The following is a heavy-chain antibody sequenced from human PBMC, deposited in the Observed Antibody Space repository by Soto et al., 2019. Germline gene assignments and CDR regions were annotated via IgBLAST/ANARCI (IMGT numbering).Heavy chain of an antibody. CDR2: IYYSGST. D-gene: IGHD4-17*01. Sequence: QVQLQESGPGLVKPSETLSLTCTVSGGSISSYYWSWIRQPPGKGLEWIGYIYYSGSTNYNPSLKIRVTISVDTSKNQCSLKLSSVTAADTAVYYCARHSGYYGDSVGFDYWGQGTLVTVSS. CDR1: GGSISSYY. J-gene: IGHJ4*02. V-gene: IGHV4-59*08. CDR3: ARHSGYYGDSVGFDY.